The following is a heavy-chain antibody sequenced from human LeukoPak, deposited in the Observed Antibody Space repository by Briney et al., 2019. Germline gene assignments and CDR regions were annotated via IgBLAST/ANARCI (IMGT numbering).Heavy chain of an antibody. V-gene: IGHV1-46*01. Sequence: ASVKVSCKASGYTFTSYYMHWVRQAPGQGLEWMGIINPSGGSTSYAQKFQGRVTMTRDTSTSTVYMELSSLRSEDTAVYYCARDFGGITIFGVVTSNWFDPWGQGTLVTASS. CDR1: GYTFTSYY. CDR2: INPSGGST. J-gene: IGHJ5*02. D-gene: IGHD3-3*01. CDR3: ARDFGGITIFGVVTSNWFDP.